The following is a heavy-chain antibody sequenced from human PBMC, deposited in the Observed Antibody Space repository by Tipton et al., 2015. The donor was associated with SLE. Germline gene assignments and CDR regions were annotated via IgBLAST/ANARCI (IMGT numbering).Heavy chain of an antibody. CDR1: GDSITSDY. D-gene: IGHD5-24*01. CDR2: ISYSGRT. CDR3: ARMRGGYNAHH. V-gene: IGHV4-59*01. Sequence: TLSLTCTVSGDSITSDYWTWVRPPPGKGLECIGYISYSGRTNYNPSVRSRVSISLDTSKNQFSLKVKSVTTADTAVYYCARMRGGYNAHHWGQGILVTVSS. J-gene: IGHJ5*02.